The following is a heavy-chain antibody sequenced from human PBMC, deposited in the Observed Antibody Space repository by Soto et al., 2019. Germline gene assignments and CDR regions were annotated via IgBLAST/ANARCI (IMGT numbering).Heavy chain of an antibody. V-gene: IGHV3-30-3*01. Sequence: QVQLVESGGGLVQPGRSLRLSCAASGFMFSTYAMHWVRQAPGKGLEWVAVISYDGSHKYYGDSVKGRFTISRDNSKNRVYLQMNSLRAEDTAVYYCARAEFESLGYPDAFDIWGQGTMVTVSS. D-gene: IGHD5-18*01. CDR2: ISYDGSHK. CDR1: GFMFSTYA. CDR3: ARAEFESLGYPDAFDI. J-gene: IGHJ3*02.